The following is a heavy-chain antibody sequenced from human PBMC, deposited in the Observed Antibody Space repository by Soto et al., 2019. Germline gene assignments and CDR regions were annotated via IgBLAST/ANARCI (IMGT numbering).Heavy chain of an antibody. CDR3: ATWVDYGDFEGFDF. Sequence: ASVKVSCETCGYSFTDYKLHWVRQAPGQGLEWMGWVDPNGGGSNSAQKFQGSVTMTWDTSITTAYLDLTRLTTNDTATYFCATWVDYGDFEGFDFWGQGTLVTVSS. CDR1: GYSFTDYK. CDR2: VDPNGGGS. V-gene: IGHV1-2*04. D-gene: IGHD4-17*01. J-gene: IGHJ4*02.